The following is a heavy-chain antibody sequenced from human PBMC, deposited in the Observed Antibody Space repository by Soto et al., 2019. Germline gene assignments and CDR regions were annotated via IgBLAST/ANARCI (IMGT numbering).Heavy chain of an antibody. Sequence: GSLRRFCAASGFTFSSYSMNWVRQAPGKGLEWVSSISSSSSYIYYADSVKGRFTISRDNAKNSLYLQMNSLRAEDTDVYYCARVEAGYFDYWGQGTPVTVSS. CDR2: ISSSSSYI. J-gene: IGHJ4*02. D-gene: IGHD6-19*01. CDR1: GFTFSSYS. CDR3: ARVEAGYFDY. V-gene: IGHV3-21*01.